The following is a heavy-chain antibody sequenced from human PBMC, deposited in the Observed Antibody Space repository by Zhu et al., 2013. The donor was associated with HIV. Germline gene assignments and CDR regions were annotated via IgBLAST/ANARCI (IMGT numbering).Heavy chain of an antibody. CDR2: INPNSGGT. V-gene: IGHV1-2*02. J-gene: IGHJ6*02. Sequence: QVHLVQSGAEVKKPGASVKVSCKASGYTFTGYYLHWVRQAPGQGLEWMGWINPNSGGTNYAQKFQGRVTMTRDTSISTAYMELSRLRSDDTAVYYCARVRPYYYDSDYYYLDPYYYYYGMDVWGQGTTVTVSS. CDR3: ARVRPYYYDSDYYYLDPYYYYYGMDV. CDR1: GYTFTGYY. D-gene: IGHD3-22*01.